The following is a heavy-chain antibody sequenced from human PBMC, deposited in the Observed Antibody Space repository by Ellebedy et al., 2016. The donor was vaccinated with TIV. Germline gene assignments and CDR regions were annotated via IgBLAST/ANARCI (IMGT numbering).Heavy chain of an antibody. J-gene: IGHJ4*02. D-gene: IGHD3-22*01. V-gene: IGHV3-74*01. CDR1: GFTFSNYW. CDR2: INSDGSSI. CDR3: ARIGGGLYYYDTTGNWL. Sequence: GESLKISCAASGFTFSNYWMHWVRQAPGKGLVWVSRINSDGSSISYADSVKGRFTISRDNAKNTLYLQMNSLRAEDTAVYYCARIGGGLYYYDTTGNWLWGQGTLVTVSS.